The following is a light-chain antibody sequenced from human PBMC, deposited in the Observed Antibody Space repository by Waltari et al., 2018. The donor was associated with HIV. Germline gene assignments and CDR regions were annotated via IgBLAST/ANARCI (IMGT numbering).Light chain of an antibody. CDR3: QQYNNWPPNT. J-gene: IGKJ2*01. Sequence: EIVMTQSPATLSVSPGGRATLSCRASQSVSNSLVWYQQRPGQAPRLLIYGASTRATGIPGRFSGSGSGTEFTLTINSLQSEDFAVYYCQQYNNWPPNTFGQGTKLEIK. CDR1: QSVSNS. V-gene: IGKV3-15*01. CDR2: GAS.